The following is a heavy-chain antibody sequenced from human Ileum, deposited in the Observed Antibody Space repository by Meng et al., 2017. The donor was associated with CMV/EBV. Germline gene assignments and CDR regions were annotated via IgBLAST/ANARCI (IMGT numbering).Heavy chain of an antibody. V-gene: IGHV4-4*07. CDR3: ARAGARGVPVDL. CDR1: GDSIKNYY. D-gene: IGHD3-10*01. Sequence: QVQLQESGPRLGKPSETLSLTCTVSGDSIKNYYWTWLRQPAGKGLEWLGRIHYSGGTDDNPSLKSRVTLSIDTSKNQLSLKIYSVTAADTAVYYCARAGARGVPVDLWGQGTLVTVPQ. J-gene: IGHJ4*02. CDR2: IHYSGGT.